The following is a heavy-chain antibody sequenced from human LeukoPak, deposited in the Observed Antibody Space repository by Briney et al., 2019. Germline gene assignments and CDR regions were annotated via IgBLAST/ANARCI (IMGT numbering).Heavy chain of an antibody. D-gene: IGHD6-13*01. Sequence: AGGSLRLSCAASGFTSSSYALNWVRRAPGKGLEWVATVSGSGDRMYHADSVKGRFTISRDNSKNTIYLQMNSLRAEDTALYYCAKAAAAPGFDFWGQGTLVTVSS. CDR1: GFTSSSYA. J-gene: IGHJ4*02. CDR2: VSGSGDRM. V-gene: IGHV3-23*01. CDR3: AKAAAAPGFDF.